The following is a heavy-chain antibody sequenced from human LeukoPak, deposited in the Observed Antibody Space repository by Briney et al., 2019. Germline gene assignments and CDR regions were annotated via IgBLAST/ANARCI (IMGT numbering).Heavy chain of an antibody. V-gene: IGHV3-30*18. Sequence: PGGSLRLSCAASGFTFSSYGMHWVRQAPGKGLEWVAVISYDGSNKYYADSVKGRFTISRDNSKNTLYLQMNSLRAEDTAVYYCAKEGDSSGYLAYWGQGTLVTVSS. D-gene: IGHD3-22*01. CDR2: ISYDGSNK. CDR1: GFTFSSYG. J-gene: IGHJ4*02. CDR3: AKEGDSSGYLAY.